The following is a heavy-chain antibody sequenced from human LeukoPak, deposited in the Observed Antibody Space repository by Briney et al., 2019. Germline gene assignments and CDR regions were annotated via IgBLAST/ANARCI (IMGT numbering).Heavy chain of an antibody. CDR1: GGAVSSGSYH. V-gene: IGHV4-61*01. CDR2: IYYSGST. Sequence: PSETLSLTCTVSGGAVSSGSYHWSWIRQPPGKGLEWIGDIYYSGSTNYNPSLKSRVTISVDTSKNQFSLKLSSVTAADTAVYYCARDYTVFDYWGQGTLVTVSS. D-gene: IGHD4-17*01. CDR3: ARDYTVFDY. J-gene: IGHJ4*02.